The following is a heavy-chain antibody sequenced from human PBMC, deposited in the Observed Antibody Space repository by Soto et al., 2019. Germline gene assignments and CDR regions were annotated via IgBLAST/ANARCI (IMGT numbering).Heavy chain of an antibody. Sequence: SETLSLTCTVSGGSISSSSFPWGWIRQPPGKGLEWIGSIYYSGSTYYNPSLKSRVTVSVDTSKNQFSLKLSSVTAADTAVYYCARHPSNFWFDPWGQGTLVTVSS. CDR1: GGSISSSSFP. CDR2: IYYSGST. V-gene: IGHV4-39*01. J-gene: IGHJ5*02. D-gene: IGHD4-4*01. CDR3: ARHPSNFWFDP.